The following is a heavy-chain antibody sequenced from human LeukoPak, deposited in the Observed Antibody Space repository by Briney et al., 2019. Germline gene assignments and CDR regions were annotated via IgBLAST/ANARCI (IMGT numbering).Heavy chain of an antibody. D-gene: IGHD1-20*01. J-gene: IGHJ5*02. CDR1: GGSFSGYY. CDR2: INHSGST. Sequence: KSSETLSLTCAVYGGSFSGYYWSWIRQPPGKGLEWIGEINHSGSTNYNPSLKSRVTISVDTSKNQFSLKLSSVTAADTAVYYCARAGGTYNWNDGNWFDPWGQGTLVTVSS. V-gene: IGHV4-34*01. CDR3: ARAGGTYNWNDGNWFDP.